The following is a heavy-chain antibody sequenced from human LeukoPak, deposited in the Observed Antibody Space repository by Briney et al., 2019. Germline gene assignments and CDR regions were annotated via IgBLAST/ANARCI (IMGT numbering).Heavy chain of an antibody. Sequence: PSETLSLTCVVSGYSISSSNWWGWIRQPPGKGLEWIGYIYSSGSTNYNPSLKSRVTMSVDTSKNQFSLKLSSVTALDTAVYYCAREATLTLPLDYYGSGSYYSRDYWGQGTLVTVSS. D-gene: IGHD3-10*01. CDR3: AREATLTLPLDYYGSGSYYSRDY. J-gene: IGHJ4*02. CDR1: GYSISSSNW. CDR2: IYSSGST. V-gene: IGHV4-28*06.